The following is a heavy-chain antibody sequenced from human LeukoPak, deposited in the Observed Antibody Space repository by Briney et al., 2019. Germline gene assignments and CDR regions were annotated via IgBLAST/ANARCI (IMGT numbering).Heavy chain of an antibody. D-gene: IGHD6-6*01. V-gene: IGHV4-31*03. J-gene: IGHJ4*02. Sequence: SETLSLTCTVSGGSISSGGYYWSWIRQHPGKGLEWIGYIYYSGSTYYNPSLKSRVTISVDTSKNQFSLKLSSVTAADTAVYYCAGDSSSPFDYWGQGTLVTVSS. CDR1: GGSISSGGYY. CDR2: IYYSGST. CDR3: AGDSSSPFDY.